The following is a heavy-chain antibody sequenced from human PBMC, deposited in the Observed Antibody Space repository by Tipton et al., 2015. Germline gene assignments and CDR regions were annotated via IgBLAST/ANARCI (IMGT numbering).Heavy chain of an antibody. V-gene: IGHV4-61*01. D-gene: IGHD6-13*01. J-gene: IGHJ6*02. Sequence: TLSLTCTVSGDSVSSGIYYWSWIRQPPGKGLEWIGYIHYSGTTNYNTSLKSRVTISVDTSKNQFSLKVDSVTAADTAVYYCAREGSGWSIYYYYGMDVWGQGTTVTVSS. CDR2: IHYSGTT. CDR3: AREGSGWSIYYYYGMDV. CDR1: GDSVSSGIYY.